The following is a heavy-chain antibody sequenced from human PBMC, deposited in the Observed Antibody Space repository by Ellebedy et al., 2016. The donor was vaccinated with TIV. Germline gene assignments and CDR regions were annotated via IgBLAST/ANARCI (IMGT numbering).Heavy chain of an antibody. V-gene: IGHV1-18*01. CDR2: ISAYNGNT. CDR3: ARDLGYIVVVVAATLDY. D-gene: IGHD2-15*01. J-gene: IGHJ4*02. Sequence: ASVKVSXKASGYTFTSYGISWVRQAPGQGLEWMGWISAYNGNTNYAQKLQGRVTMTTDTSTSTAYMELRSLRSDDTAVYYCARDLGYIVVVVAATLDYWGQGTLVTVSS. CDR1: GYTFTSYG.